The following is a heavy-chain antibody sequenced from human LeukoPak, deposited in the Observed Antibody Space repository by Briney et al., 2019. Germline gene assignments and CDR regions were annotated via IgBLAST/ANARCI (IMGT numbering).Heavy chain of an antibody. D-gene: IGHD2-21*02. J-gene: IGHJ5*02. V-gene: IGHV3-7*01. CDR2: IDLGGSGK. Sequence: GGSLRLSCAASGFSFSSSWMSWLRQAPGQGLEWVTNIDLGGSGKYYVDSVKGRLTISRDNAKNSHYLQMNSLRADDTAVYYSARPSFGGGACYESWGQGTLVTVS. CDR1: GFSFSSSW. CDR3: ARPSFGGGACYES.